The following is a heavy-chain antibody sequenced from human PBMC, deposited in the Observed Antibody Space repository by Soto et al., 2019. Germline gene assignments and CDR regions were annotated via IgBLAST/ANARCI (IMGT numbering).Heavy chain of an antibody. CDR2: ISSSSSYI. D-gene: IGHD2-2*01. V-gene: IGHV3-21*01. CDR3: ARDPSVLGTTFDY. CDR1: GFTFSSYS. Sequence: GGSLRLSCAASGFTFSSYSMNWVRQASGKGLEWVSSISSSSSYIYYADSVKGRFTISRDNAKNSLYLQMNSLRAEDTAVYYSARDPSVLGTTFDYWGQGTLVTVSS. J-gene: IGHJ4*02.